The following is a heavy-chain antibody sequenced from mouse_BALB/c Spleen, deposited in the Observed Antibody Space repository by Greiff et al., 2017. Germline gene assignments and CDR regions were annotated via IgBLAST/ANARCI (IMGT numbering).Heavy chain of an antibody. V-gene: IGHV14-4*02. CDR1: GYTFTDYW. CDR2: IDPENGDT. J-gene: IGHJ3*01. CDR3: NAGAWFAY. Sequence: VQLQQPGAELVMPGASVKMSCKASGYTFTDYWMHWVKQRPEQGLEWIGWIDPENGDTEYAPKFQGKATMTADTSSNTAYLQLSSLTSEDTAVYYCNAGAWFAYWGQGTLVTVSA.